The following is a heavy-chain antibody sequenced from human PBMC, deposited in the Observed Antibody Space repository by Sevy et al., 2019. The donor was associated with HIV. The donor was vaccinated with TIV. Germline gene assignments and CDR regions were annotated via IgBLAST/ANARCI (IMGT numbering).Heavy chain of an antibody. CDR3: AVTKDYYDSSGYPFDY. Sequence: ASVKVSCKVSGYTLTQFSMHWVRQAPGKGLEWMATFDPEDDETIYAQRLQGRVTMTEDTSTDTAYMELSSLRSDDTAVYYCAVTKDYYDSSGYPFDYWGQESLVTVSS. CDR2: FDPEDDET. J-gene: IGHJ4*02. D-gene: IGHD3-22*01. CDR1: GYTLTQFS. V-gene: IGHV1-24*01.